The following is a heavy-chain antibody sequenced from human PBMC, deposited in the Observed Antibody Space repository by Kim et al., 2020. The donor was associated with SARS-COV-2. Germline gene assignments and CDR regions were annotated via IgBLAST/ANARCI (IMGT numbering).Heavy chain of an antibody. J-gene: IGHJ6*02. CDR1: GGSISSSNW. V-gene: IGHV4-4*02. Sequence: SETLSLTCAVSGGSISSSNWWSWVRQPPGKGLEWIGEIYHSGSTNYNPSLKSRVTISVDKSKNQFSLKLSSVTAADSAVYYCARIMTIHYGLLGHGMDVWGQGTTVTVSS. CDR2: IYHSGST. D-gene: IGHD3-16*01. CDR3: ARIMTIHYGLLGHGMDV.